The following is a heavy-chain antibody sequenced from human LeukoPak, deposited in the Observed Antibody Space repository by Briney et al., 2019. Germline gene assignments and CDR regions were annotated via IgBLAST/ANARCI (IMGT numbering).Heavy chain of an antibody. Sequence: PGGSLRLSCAASGFTFSTHNVNWVRQAPGKGLEWVSYISSTTRTIYYADSVKGRFTISRDNAKNSLYLQMNSLRDEDTAVYYCARDRQQMDREGYFDLWGRGTLVTVSS. CDR1: GFTFSTHN. V-gene: IGHV3-48*02. D-gene: IGHD6-13*01. CDR3: ARDRQQMDREGYFDL. J-gene: IGHJ2*01. CDR2: ISSTTRTI.